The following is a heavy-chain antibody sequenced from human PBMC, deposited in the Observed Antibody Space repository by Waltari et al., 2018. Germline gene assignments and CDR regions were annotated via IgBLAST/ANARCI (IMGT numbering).Heavy chain of an antibody. CDR2: ISYDGHNK. V-gene: IGHV3-30*18. Sequence: QVQLVESGGGVVHPGRSLRLSCAASRFTFRNYGMHWVRQAPGKGLEWVAVISYDGHNKYYTDSVKGRFTISRDNSKNTLYLQMNSLRREDTAVYYCAKGLNYYASGDNYYMDVWGKGTT. CDR3: AKGLNYYASGDNYYMDV. D-gene: IGHD3-10*01. CDR1: RFTFRNYG. J-gene: IGHJ6*03.